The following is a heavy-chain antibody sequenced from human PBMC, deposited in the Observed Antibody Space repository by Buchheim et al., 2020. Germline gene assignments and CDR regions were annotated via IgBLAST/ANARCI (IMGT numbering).Heavy chain of an antibody. Sequence: QVQLVESGGGVVQPGRSLRLSCTASGFTFSSYGMHWVRQAPGKGLEWVAVIWYDGSNKYYADSVKGRFTISRDNSKNTLYLQMNSLRAEDTAVYYCASLYYYDSSGYYQDYYYYGMDVWGQGTT. CDR1: GFTFSSYG. CDR2: IWYDGSNK. D-gene: IGHD3-22*01. CDR3: ASLYYYDSSGYYQDYYYYGMDV. V-gene: IGHV3-33*01. J-gene: IGHJ6*02.